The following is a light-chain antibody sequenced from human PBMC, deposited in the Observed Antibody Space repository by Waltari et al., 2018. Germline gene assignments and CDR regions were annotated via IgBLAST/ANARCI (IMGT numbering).Light chain of an antibody. CDR3: QSYDSDEGVV. Sequence: SLLTQPHSVSESPGKTVTISCTRTSDSIASNYVQCYQQRPGSAPTTLIFEDTQRPSGVPDRFSGSIDSSSNSASLTISGLKTEDEALYYCQSYDSDEGVVFGGGTKLTVL. V-gene: IGLV6-57*03. CDR2: EDT. J-gene: IGLJ2*01. CDR1: SDSIASNY.